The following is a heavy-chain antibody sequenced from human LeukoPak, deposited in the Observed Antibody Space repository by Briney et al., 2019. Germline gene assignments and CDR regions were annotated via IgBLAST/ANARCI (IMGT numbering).Heavy chain of an antibody. Sequence: GGSLRLSCAASGFTFSSYAMSWLRQAPGKGLEWVSAISGSGGSTYYADSVKGRFTISRDNSKNTLYLQMNRLRAEDTSVYYCAKDLESGSGYYGSGSSGYYYYYYGMDVWGQGTTVTVSS. V-gene: IGHV3-23*01. CDR1: GFTFSSYA. D-gene: IGHD3-10*01. CDR2: ISGSGGST. J-gene: IGHJ6*02. CDR3: AKDLESGSGYYGSGSSGYYYYYYGMDV.